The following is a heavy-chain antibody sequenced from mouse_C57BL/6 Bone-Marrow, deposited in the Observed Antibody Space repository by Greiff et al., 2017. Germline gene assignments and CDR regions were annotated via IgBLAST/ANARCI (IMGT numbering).Heavy chain of an antibody. V-gene: IGHV1-15*01. D-gene: IGHD1-1*01. Sequence: QVQLQQSGAELVRPGASVTLSCKASGYTFTDYEMHWVKQTPVHGLEWIGAIDPETGGTAYNQKFKGKAILTADKSSSTAYMELRSLTSEDSAVYYCTRGGSREGYRDDWGTGTTVTVSS. J-gene: IGHJ1*03. CDR2: IDPETGGT. CDR1: GYTFTDYE. CDR3: TRGGSREGYRDD.